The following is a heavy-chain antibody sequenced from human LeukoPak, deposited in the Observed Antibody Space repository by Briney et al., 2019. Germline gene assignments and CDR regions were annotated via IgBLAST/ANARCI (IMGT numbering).Heavy chain of an antibody. V-gene: IGHV4-31*03. J-gene: IGHJ4*02. CDR3: ARGPTVTLFDY. Sequence: SETLSLTCTVSGGSISSGGYYWSWIRQHPGKGLEWIGYIYYSGSTYYNPSLKSRVTISVDTSKNQFSLKLSSVTAADTAVYYCARGPTVTLFDYWGQGTLVTVSS. D-gene: IGHD4-17*01. CDR1: GGSISSGGYY. CDR2: IYYSGST.